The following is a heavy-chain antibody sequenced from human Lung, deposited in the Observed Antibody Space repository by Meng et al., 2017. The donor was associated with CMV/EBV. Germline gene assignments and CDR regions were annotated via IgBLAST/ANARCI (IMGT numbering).Heavy chain of an antibody. D-gene: IGHD1-14*01. Sequence: SETLSLTCSVSGASISSGTRYWGWIRQPPGKGLEWIGSIYSGGQTFYSPSLRSRVTLAVDRTKNQFSLKMTSVTAADTAVYFCAKFPDRRDTGFWGRGPLVTVSS. CDR3: AKFPDRRDTGF. CDR1: GASISSGTRY. CDR2: IYSGGQT. J-gene: IGHJ4*02. V-gene: IGHV4-39*01.